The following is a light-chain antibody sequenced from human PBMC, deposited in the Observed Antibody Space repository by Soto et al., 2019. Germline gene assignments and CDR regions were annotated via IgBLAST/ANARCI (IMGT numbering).Light chain of an antibody. CDR2: RNN. CDR3: ATWDDSLNGVV. V-gene: IGLV1-44*01. Sequence: QAVVTQPPSASGTPGQRVTISCSGSSSNIDSNTVNWYQQLPGTAPKLLIYRNNPRPSGVPDRFSGSRSGTSASLAISGLQSEDEDDYYCATWDDSLNGVVFGGGTKLTVL. CDR1: SSNIDSNT. J-gene: IGLJ2*01.